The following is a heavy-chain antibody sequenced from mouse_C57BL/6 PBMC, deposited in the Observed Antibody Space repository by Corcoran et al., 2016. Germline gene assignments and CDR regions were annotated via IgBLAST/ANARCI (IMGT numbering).Heavy chain of an antibody. D-gene: IGHD1-3*01. CDR1: GYSITSGYY. CDR3: ARSGKLQFFYWYFDV. V-gene: IGHV3-6*01. CDR2: ISYDGSN. J-gene: IGHJ1*03. Sequence: DVQLQESGPGLVKPSQSLSLTCSVTGYSITSGYYWNWIRQFPGNKLEWMGYISYDGSNNYNPSLKNRISITRDKSKNQFFLKLNSVTTEDTATYYCARSGKLQFFYWYFDVWGTGTTVTVSS.